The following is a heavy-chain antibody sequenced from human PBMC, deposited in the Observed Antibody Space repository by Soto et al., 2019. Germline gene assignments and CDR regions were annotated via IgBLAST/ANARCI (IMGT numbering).Heavy chain of an antibody. J-gene: IGHJ4*02. CDR2: ISDDGDKR. V-gene: IGHV3-30*18. CDR1: GFTFSNYG. CDR3: AKARVRIVGANSFDY. Sequence: SGGSLRLSCVGSGFTFSNYGMHWVRQPPGKGLEWVALISDDGDKRYYADSVRGRLIISRDNSKDTLYLQMSSLGPDDTAVYFCAKARVRIVGANSFDYWGQGTPVTVSS. D-gene: IGHD1-26*01.